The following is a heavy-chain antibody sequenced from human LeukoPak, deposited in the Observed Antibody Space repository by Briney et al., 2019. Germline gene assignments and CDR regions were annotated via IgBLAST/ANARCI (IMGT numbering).Heavy chain of an antibody. J-gene: IGHJ6*03. CDR1: GYTFTIYG. V-gene: IGHV1-2*02. CDR2: INPKSGGT. Sequence: HRASVKVSCKTSGYTFTIYGLSWVRQAPGQGLEWMGWINPKSGGTNYAQKFQGRVTMTRDTSISTAYMELSRLRSDDTAVYYCARVSVGGYYMDVWGKGTTVTISS. D-gene: IGHD3-16*01. CDR3: ARVSVGGYYMDV.